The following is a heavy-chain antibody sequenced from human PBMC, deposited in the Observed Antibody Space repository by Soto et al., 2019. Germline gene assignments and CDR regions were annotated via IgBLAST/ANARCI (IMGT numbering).Heavy chain of an antibody. J-gene: IGHJ3*02. CDR2: MNPLNGDT. CDR3: ARGNSGAFDI. V-gene: IGHV1-3*01. CDR1: GYTLTTYS. Sequence: QVQLVQSGAEVKKPGASVKVSCKASGYTLTTYSMHWVRQAPGQRLEWMGWMNPLNGDTKYSQRFQGRLTIIRDTSASTAYMELSSLRSEATAIYFGARGNSGAFDIWGQGTMVTVSS. D-gene: IGHD6-19*01.